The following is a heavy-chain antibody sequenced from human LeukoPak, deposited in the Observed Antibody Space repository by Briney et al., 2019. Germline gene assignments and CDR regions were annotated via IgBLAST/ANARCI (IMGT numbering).Heavy chain of an antibody. J-gene: IGHJ4*02. V-gene: IGHV1-18*04. CDR3: ARDRNYFDY. CDR1: GYTFDSYG. CDR2: IGVYNGKT. Sequence: ASVKVSCKVSGYTFDSYGITWVRQAPGQGLEWLGWIGVYNGKTNHSEKFQGRVTMSRDTSTTTAFLEVKSLRSDDTAVYYCARDRNYFDYWGQGTLVTVSS.